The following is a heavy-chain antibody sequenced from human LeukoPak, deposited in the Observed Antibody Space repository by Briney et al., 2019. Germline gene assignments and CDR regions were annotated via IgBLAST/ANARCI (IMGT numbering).Heavy chain of an antibody. V-gene: IGHV3-30-3*02. D-gene: IGHD3-10*01. CDR2: ISYDGSNK. CDR1: GFTFSSYA. Sequence: GRSLRLSCAASGFTFSSYAMHWVRQAPGKGLEWVAVISYDGSNKYYADSVKGRFTISRDNSKNTLYLQMNSLRAEDTAVYYCAKLSRGVMPYFDYWGQGTLVTVSS. CDR3: AKLSRGVMPYFDY. J-gene: IGHJ4*02.